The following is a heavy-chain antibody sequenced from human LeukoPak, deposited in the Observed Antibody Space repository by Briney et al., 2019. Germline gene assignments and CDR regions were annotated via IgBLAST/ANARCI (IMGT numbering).Heavy chain of an antibody. J-gene: IGHJ1*01. CDR2: IRGSGGST. D-gene: IGHD3-3*01. V-gene: IGHV3-23*01. CDR1: GFTFSSYA. CDR3: AKRSTDITRAEYFQH. Sequence: QSGGSLRLSCAASGFTFSSYAMSWVRQAPGKWLDWLSVIRGSGGSTYYADTVKGRFTISRDNSKNTLYLQMNSLRAEDTAVYYCAKRSTDITRAEYFQHWGQGTLVTVFS.